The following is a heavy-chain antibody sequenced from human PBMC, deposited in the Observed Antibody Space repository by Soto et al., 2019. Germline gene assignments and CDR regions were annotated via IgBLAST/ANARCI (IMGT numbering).Heavy chain of an antibody. V-gene: IGHV4-4*07. CDR3: AREGSYSAYNFAHGIQLWSFDF. CDR1: GGSINTFY. Sequence: PSNTLSLTCRVSGGSINTFYWSWVRQPAGKGLEWIGRIFSSGSTSFNPSLESRVAMSVDTSKNHFSLNLSSVTAADMAVYYCAREGSYSAYNFAHGIQLWSFDFWGQGALFTVS. D-gene: IGHD5-12*01. CDR2: IFSSGST. J-gene: IGHJ4*02.